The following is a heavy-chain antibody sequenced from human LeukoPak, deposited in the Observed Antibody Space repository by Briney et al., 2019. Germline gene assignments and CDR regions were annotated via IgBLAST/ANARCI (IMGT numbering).Heavy chain of an antibody. J-gene: IGHJ6*02. D-gene: IGHD3-9*01. Sequence: GASVKVSCNASGYTLTSYGISWVRQAPGQGLESMVWISAYNGNTNYAQKPQRRITMTTDTSTSNAYLEPRSVRSDDTAVYHGSRDRPNLDMLTGYYRSFYYGMDVWGQGTTVSVSS. CDR3: SRDRPNLDMLTGYYRSFYYGMDV. V-gene: IGHV1-18*01. CDR1: GYTLTSYG. CDR2: ISAYNGNT.